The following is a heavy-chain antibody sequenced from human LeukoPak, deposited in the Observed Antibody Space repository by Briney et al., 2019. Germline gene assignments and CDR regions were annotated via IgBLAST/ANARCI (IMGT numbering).Heavy chain of an antibody. CDR1: GFTFSSYA. CDR3: AKGREPSSRYPTPLDY. D-gene: IGHD6-13*01. V-gene: IGHV3-23*01. CDR2: ISGSGGST. Sequence: GGSLRLSCAASGFTFSSYAMSWVRQAPGKGLEWVSAISGSGGSTYYADSVKGRFTISRDNSKNTLYLQMNSLRAEDTAVYYCAKGREPSSRYPTPLDYWGQGTLVTVSS. J-gene: IGHJ4*02.